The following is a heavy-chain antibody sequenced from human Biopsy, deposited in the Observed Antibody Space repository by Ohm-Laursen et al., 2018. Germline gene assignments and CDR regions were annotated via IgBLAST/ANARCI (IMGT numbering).Heavy chain of an antibody. V-gene: IGHV4-59*01. Sequence: PSETLSLTCIVSGDSIARYYWTWIRQSPGKGLEWIAYIYYSGRPNYNPSLKGRVVISVDRSRNQFFLKLTSATAADTAIYYCARGMRSSGWPYFDSWGQGTLVTVSS. CDR3: ARGMRSSGWPYFDS. D-gene: IGHD6-19*01. CDR2: IYYSGRP. J-gene: IGHJ4*02. CDR1: GDSIARYY.